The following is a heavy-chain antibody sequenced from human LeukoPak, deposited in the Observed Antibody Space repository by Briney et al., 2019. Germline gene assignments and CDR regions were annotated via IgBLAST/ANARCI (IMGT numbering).Heavy chain of an antibody. CDR1: GFTLSSTY. Sequence: GRSLRLSCAASGFTLSSTYMSWVRQAPGQGLEWVSLLYSNGITFYAESVQGRFTISRDNSKNTLYLQMNSLRAEDTAIYYCARDSSSFPNYFDFWGQGSLVTVSS. D-gene: IGHD3-3*02. V-gene: IGHV3-53*01. CDR2: LYSNGIT. J-gene: IGHJ4*02. CDR3: ARDSSSFPNYFDF.